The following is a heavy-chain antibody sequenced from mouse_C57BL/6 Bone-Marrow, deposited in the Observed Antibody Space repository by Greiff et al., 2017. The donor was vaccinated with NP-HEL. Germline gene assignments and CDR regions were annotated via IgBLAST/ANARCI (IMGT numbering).Heavy chain of an antibody. CDR1: GYTFTSYW. J-gene: IGHJ4*01. V-gene: IGHV1-50*01. CDR3: ARQTYSNYLYYYAMDY. Sequence: QVQLQQPGAELVKPGASVKLSCKASGYTFTSYWMQWVNQRPGQGLEWIGEIDPSDSYTNYNQKFKGKATLTVDTSSSTAYMQLSSLTSEDSAVYYCARQTYSNYLYYYAMDYWGQGTSVTVSS. CDR2: IDPSDSYT. D-gene: IGHD2-5*01.